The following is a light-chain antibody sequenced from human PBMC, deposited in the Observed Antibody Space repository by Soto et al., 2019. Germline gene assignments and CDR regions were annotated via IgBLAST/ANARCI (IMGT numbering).Light chain of an antibody. CDR3: QQYENSVMYT. CDR1: QGVSSAF. CDR2: DAS. J-gene: IGKJ2*01. V-gene: IGKV3-20*01. Sequence: EIVLTQSPGTLSLSPGERATLSCRTSQGVSSAFLAWYQQKPGQAPRLLIYDASIRATGIPDRFSGSVSGTDFTLSISRLEPEDSAVYYCQQYENSVMYTFGQGTKLEI.